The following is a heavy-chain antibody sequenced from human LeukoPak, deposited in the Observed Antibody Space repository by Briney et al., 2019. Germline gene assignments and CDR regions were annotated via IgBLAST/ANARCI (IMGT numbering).Heavy chain of an antibody. Sequence: SETLSLTCAVYGGSLSGYYWSWIRQPPGKGLEWIGEINHSGSTNYNPSLKSRVTISVDTSKNQFSLKLSSVTAADTAVYYCAGRLWFGENNWYFDLWGRGTLVTVSS. CDR1: GGSLSGYY. J-gene: IGHJ2*01. CDR3: AGRLWFGENNWYFDL. CDR2: INHSGST. D-gene: IGHD3-10*01. V-gene: IGHV4-34*01.